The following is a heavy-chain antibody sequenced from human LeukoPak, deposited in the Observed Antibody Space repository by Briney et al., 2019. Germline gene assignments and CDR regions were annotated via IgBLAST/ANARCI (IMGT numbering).Heavy chain of an antibody. Sequence: GGSLRLSCEASGFSFSDYYMTWIRQPPGKGLEWIAYIKSGATTFYYADSVKGRFTISRDDAKNSLFLQMNSLRAEDTAVYYCARDLGATIFDFDYWGQGTLVTVSS. CDR3: ARDLGATIFDFDY. D-gene: IGHD1-26*01. CDR2: IKSGATTF. CDR1: GFSFSDYY. V-gene: IGHV3-11*04. J-gene: IGHJ4*02.